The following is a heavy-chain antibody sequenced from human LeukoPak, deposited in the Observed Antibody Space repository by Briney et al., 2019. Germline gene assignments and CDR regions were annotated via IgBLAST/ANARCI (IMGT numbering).Heavy chain of an antibody. CDR3: ARLSIWLLDY. D-gene: IGHD5-24*01. Sequence: QPGGSLRLSCTASGFTFSSYWMSWVRQAPGKGLEWVANINQDGSEKYYVDSVKGRFTISRDNAKNSLYLQMDSLRAEDTVVYYCARLSIWLLDYWGQGTLVSVSS. V-gene: IGHV3-7*05. CDR1: GFTFSSYW. CDR2: INQDGSEK. J-gene: IGHJ4*02.